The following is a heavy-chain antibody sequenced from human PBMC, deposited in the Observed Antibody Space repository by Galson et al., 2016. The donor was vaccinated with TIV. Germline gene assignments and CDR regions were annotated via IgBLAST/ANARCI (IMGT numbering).Heavy chain of an antibody. CDR3: AKCRNTAMDTYYYYYGLDV. D-gene: IGHD5-18*01. J-gene: IGHJ6*02. CDR2: IIPLFGEA. V-gene: IGHV1-69*13. Sequence: SVKVSCKASGDTFSSFVISWVCQAPGQGLEWMGGIIPLFGEAHYAQKFQGRVTISADESTSTVYMELSGLRSGDTAMYYCAKCRNTAMDTYYYYYGLDVWGQGTTVTVSS. CDR1: GDTFSSFV.